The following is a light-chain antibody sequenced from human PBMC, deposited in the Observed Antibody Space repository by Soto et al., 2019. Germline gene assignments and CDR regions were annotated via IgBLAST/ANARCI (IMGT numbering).Light chain of an antibody. CDR2: GAS. CDR1: QSFSSSY. Sequence: EIVLTQSPGTLSLSPGERATLSCRASQSFSSSYFAWYQQKPGQAPRLLIYGASSRATGIPDRFSGSASGTDFTITISRLEPEDFAVYFCHQFASSLTFGQGTKVEIK. CDR3: HQFASSLT. J-gene: IGKJ1*01. V-gene: IGKV3-20*01.